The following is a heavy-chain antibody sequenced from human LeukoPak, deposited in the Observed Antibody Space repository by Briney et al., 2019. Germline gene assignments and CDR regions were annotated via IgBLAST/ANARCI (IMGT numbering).Heavy chain of an antibody. V-gene: IGHV3-21*04. CDR2: ISSSSSYI. CDR1: GFTFGSYS. J-gene: IGHJ5*02. CDR3: ARAQYQLLKANWFDP. D-gene: IGHD2-2*01. Sequence: GGSLRVSCAASGFTFGSYSMNWVRQAPGKGLEWVSSISSSSSYIYYADSVKGRFTISRDNAKNSLYLQMNSLRAEDTAVYYCARAQYQLLKANWFDPWGQGTLVTVSS.